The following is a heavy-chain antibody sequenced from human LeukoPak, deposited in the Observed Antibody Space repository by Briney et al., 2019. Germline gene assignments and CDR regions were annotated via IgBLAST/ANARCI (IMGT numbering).Heavy chain of an antibody. CDR1: GGSISSGSYY. CDR3: ARVYYDSSGDSAFDI. V-gene: IGHV4-61*02. Sequence: SQTLSLACTVSGGSISSGSYYWGWIRQPAGKGLEWIGRIYTSGSTNYNPSLKSRVTISVDTSKNQFSLKLSSVTVADTAVYYCARVYYDSSGDSAFDIWGQGTMVTVSS. J-gene: IGHJ3*02. CDR2: IYTSGST. D-gene: IGHD3-22*01.